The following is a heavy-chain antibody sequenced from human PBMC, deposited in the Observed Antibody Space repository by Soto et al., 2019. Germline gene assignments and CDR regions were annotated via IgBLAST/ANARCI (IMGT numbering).Heavy chain of an antibody. Sequence: HPGGSLRLSCAASGYSISTYWMSWVRQAPGKGLEWVSVISDTGGNTYYADSVKGRFTISRDNSKNTLYLQMNSLRAEDTAVFYCAKVRHGDHASASYYYGMDVWGQGTTVTVSS. D-gene: IGHD4-17*01. CDR3: AKVRHGDHASASYYYGMDV. J-gene: IGHJ6*02. CDR1: GYSISTYW. CDR2: ISDTGGNT. V-gene: IGHV3-23*01.